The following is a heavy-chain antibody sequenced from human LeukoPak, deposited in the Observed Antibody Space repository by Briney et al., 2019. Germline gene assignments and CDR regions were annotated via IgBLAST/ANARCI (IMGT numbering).Heavy chain of an antibody. CDR1: GGSISSSSYY. CDR3: AIQALYYYDSSGYPLPWYFDL. D-gene: IGHD3-22*01. Sequence: SETLSLTCTVSGGSISSSSYYWGWIRQPPGKGLEWIGSIYYSGSTYYNPSLKSRVTISVDTSKHQFSLKLSSVTAAGTAVYYCAIQALYYYDSSGYPLPWYFDLWGRGTLVTVSS. CDR2: IYYSGST. V-gene: IGHV4-39*01. J-gene: IGHJ2*01.